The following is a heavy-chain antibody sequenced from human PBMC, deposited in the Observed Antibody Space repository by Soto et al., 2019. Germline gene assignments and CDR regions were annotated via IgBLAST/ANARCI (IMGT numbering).Heavy chain of an antibody. CDR1: GDSVSSNSAA. D-gene: IGHD3-16*01. V-gene: IGHV6-1*01. J-gene: IGHJ3*02. Sequence: SQTLSLTCAISGDSVSSNSAAWNWIRQSPSRGLEWLGRTYYRSKWYNDYAVSVKSRITINPDTSKNQFSLQLNSVTPEDTAVYYCARHGADMFGGVNDPFAIWRQRKMVTVSS. CDR2: TYYRSKWYN. CDR3: ARHGADMFGGVNDPFAI.